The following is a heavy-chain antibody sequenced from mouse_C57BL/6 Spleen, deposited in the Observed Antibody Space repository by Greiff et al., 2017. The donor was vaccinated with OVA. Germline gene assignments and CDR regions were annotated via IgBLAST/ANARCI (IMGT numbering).Heavy chain of an antibody. CDR2: IYPRDGST. D-gene: IGHD2-4*01. Sequence: VQLQESDAELVKPGASVKISCKVSGYTFTDHTIHWMKQRPEQGLEWIGYIYPRDGSTKYNEKFKGKATLTADKSSSTAYMQLNSLTSEDSAVYFCARAYDYDEGYYAMDYWGQGTSVTVSS. CDR1: GYTFTDHT. CDR3: ARAYDYDEGYYAMDY. J-gene: IGHJ4*01. V-gene: IGHV1-78*01.